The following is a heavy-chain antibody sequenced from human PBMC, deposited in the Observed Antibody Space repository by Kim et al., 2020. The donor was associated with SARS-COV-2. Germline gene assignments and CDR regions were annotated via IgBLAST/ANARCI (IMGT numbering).Heavy chain of an antibody. D-gene: IGHD2-2*01. CDR3: ARDLMPLYYYMDV. CDR1: GFTFSSYA. V-gene: IGHV3-30-3*01. J-gene: IGHJ6*03. CDR2: ISYDGSNK. Sequence: GGSLRLSCAATGFTFSSYAMHWVRQAPGKGLEWVAVISYDGSNKYYADSVKGRFTISRDNSKNTLYLQMNSLRAEDTAVYYCARDLMPLYYYMDVWGKGTTVTVSS.